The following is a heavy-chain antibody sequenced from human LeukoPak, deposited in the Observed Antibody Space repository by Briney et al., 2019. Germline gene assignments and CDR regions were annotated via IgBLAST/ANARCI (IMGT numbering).Heavy chain of an antibody. CDR2: ISSSSSTL. CDR1: GFIFSSYS. D-gene: IGHD4-17*01. J-gene: IGHJ4*02. CDR3: ARDSSPDYGDYVYQDY. V-gene: IGHV3-48*01. Sequence: GGSLRLSCAASGFIFSSYSMNWVRQAPGKGLEWVSYISSSSSTLSYADSVKGRFTISRDKPKTSLYLQMNSLRAEDTAVYYCARDSSPDYGDYVYQDYWGQGTLSTVSS.